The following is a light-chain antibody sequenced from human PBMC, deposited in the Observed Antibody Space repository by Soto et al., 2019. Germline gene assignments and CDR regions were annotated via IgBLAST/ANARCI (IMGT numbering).Light chain of an antibody. J-gene: IGLJ3*02. CDR3: QTWGTGYWV. V-gene: IGLV4-69*01. CDR2: LNSDGSH. CDR1: SGHSNYA. Sequence: QSVLTQSPSASASLGASVKLTCTLSSGHSNYAIAWHQQQPPKGPRFLMKLNSDGSHTKGDGIPARFSGSSSGAERYLTISSLQSEDEADYYCQTWGTGYWVFGGGTKLTVL.